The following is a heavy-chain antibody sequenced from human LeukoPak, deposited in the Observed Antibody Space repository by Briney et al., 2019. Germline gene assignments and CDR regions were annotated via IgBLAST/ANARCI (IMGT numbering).Heavy chain of an antibody. Sequence: SETLSLTCTVSGGSISSSYSYWGWIRQPPGKGLEWIGSIYYSGSTYYNPSLKNRVTISVDTSKNQFSLKLSSVTAADTAVYYCARAGRTAIIPIDYWGQGTLVTVSS. J-gene: IGHJ4*02. V-gene: IGHV4-39*07. CDR1: GGSISSSYSY. CDR3: ARAGRTAIIPIDY. CDR2: IYYSGST. D-gene: IGHD5-18*01.